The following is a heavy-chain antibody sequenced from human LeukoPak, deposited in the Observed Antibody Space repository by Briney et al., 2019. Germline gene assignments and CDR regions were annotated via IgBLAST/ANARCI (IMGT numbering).Heavy chain of an antibody. Sequence: PSETLSLTCAVYGGSFRGYYWSWIRQPPGKGLEWIGEINHSGSTNYNPSLKSRVTISVDTSKNQFSLKLSSVTAADTAVYYCARGLNSRGLIWGQGTLVTASS. D-gene: IGHD6-19*01. J-gene: IGHJ4*02. CDR2: INHSGST. CDR1: GGSFRGYY. V-gene: IGHV4-34*01. CDR3: ARGLNSRGLI.